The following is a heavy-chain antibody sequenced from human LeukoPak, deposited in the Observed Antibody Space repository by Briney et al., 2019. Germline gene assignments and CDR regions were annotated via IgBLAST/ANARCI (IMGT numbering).Heavy chain of an antibody. D-gene: IGHD3-10*01. CDR3: ASDNYYGSGSLNY. CDR2: IYYSGST. J-gene: IGHJ4*02. CDR1: GGSISSDGYS. V-gene: IGHV4-30-4*07. Sequence: ASETLSLTCAVSGGSISSDGYSWSWVRQPPGKGLEFIGYIYYSGSTYYNPSLKSRVIISVDTSKNQFSLKLSSVTAADTAVYYCASDNYYGSGSLNYWGQGTLVTVTS.